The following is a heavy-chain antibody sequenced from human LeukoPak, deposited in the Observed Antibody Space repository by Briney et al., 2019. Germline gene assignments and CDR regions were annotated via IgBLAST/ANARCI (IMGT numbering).Heavy chain of an antibody. CDR3: VAQILWLGEYPFDP. CDR1: GGSISSYY. V-gene: IGHV4-59*08. CDR2: IYYSGST. J-gene: IGHJ5*02. Sequence: SETLSLTCTVSGGSISSYYWSWIRQPPGKGLEWIGYIYYSGSTNYNPSLKSRVTISVDTSKNQFSLKLSSVTAADTAVYYCVAQILWLGEYPFDPWGQGTLVTVSS. D-gene: IGHD3-10*01.